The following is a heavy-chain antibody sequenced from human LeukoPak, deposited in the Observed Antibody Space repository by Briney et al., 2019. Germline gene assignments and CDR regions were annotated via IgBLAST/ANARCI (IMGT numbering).Heavy chain of an antibody. CDR1: GFTFSSYA. J-gene: IGHJ4*02. CDR2: IYSGGST. CDR3: AVQDPSGYYGDYGY. Sequence: GGSLRLSCAASGFTFSSYAMSWVRQAPGKGLEWVSVIYSGGSTYYADSVKGRFTISRDNSKDTLYLQMNSLRAEDTAVYYCAVQDPSGYYGDYGYWGQGTLVTVSS. V-gene: IGHV3-53*01. D-gene: IGHD4-17*01.